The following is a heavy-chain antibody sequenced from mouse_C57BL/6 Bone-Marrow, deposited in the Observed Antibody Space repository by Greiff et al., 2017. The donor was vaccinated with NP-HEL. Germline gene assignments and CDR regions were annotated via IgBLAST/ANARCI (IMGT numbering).Heavy chain of an antibody. V-gene: IGHV14-4*01. CDR1: GFNIKDDY. D-gene: IGHD3-2*02. CDR3: TTLDSSGYVGFAY. CDR2: IDPENGDT. J-gene: IGHJ3*01. Sequence: EVQLKESGAELVRPGASVKLSCTASGFNIKDDYMHWVKQRPEQGLEWIGWIDPENGDTEYASTFPGKAPITADTSSNTAYLQLSSLTSEDTSVYYCTTLDSSGYVGFAYWGQGTLVTVSA.